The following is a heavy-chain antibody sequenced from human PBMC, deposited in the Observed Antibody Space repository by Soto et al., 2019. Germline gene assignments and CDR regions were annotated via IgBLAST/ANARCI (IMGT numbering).Heavy chain of an antibody. D-gene: IGHD6-6*01. V-gene: IGHV3-15*01. CDR3: TTEYSSSSVRNNWFDP. J-gene: IGHJ5*02. CDR1: GFTFSNAW. Sequence: PVGSLRLSCAASGFTFSNAWMSWVRQAPGKGLEWVGRIKSKTDGGTTDYAAPVKGRFTISRDDSKNTLYLQMNSLKTEDTAVYYCTTEYSSSSVRNNWFDPWGQGTLVTVSS. CDR2: IKSKTDGGTT.